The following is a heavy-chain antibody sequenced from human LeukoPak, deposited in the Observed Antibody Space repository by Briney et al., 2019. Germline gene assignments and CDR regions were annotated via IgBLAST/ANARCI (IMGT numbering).Heavy chain of an antibody. J-gene: IGHJ4*02. D-gene: IGHD2-15*01. Sequence: PGGSLRLSCVASGFSFNNYWMSWFRQAPGKGLEWVGNIKTDGGEKYYVDSVRGRFTISRDNAKNSLYLQMNSLRAEDTAVYYCAKSGLNRFDYWGQGSLVTVSS. CDR1: GFSFNNYW. CDR3: AKSGLNRFDY. V-gene: IGHV3-7*03. CDR2: IKTDGGEK.